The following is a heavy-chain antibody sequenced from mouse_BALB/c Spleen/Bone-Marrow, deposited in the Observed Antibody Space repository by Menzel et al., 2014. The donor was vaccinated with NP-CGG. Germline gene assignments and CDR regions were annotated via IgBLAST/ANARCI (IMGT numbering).Heavy chain of an antibody. J-gene: IGHJ4*01. V-gene: IGHV1-7*01. Sequence: VQLQQSGAELAKPGASVKMSCKASGYNFISYWMHWVKQRPGQGLEWIGYINPSTGYTEYNQKFKDKATLTADKSSIKAYMQLSSPTSEDSTVYYCARNYDYDGEYYAMDYWGQGTSVTVSS. CDR3: ARNYDYDGEYYAMDY. CDR2: INPSTGYT. D-gene: IGHD2-4*01. CDR1: GYNFISYW.